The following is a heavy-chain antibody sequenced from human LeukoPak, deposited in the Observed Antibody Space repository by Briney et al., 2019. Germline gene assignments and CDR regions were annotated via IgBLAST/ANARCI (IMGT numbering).Heavy chain of an antibody. CDR3: ARDYDSSGYYYEATYYFDY. CDR2: ISGSGDNT. V-gene: IGHV3-23*01. J-gene: IGHJ4*02. D-gene: IGHD3-22*01. Sequence: SGGSLRLSCAASGFTFSSYAMSWVRQAPGKGLEWVSGISGSGDNTYYADSVKGRFTISRDNSKNTLYLQMNSLRAEDTAVYYCARDYDSSGYYYEATYYFDYWGQGTLVTVSS. CDR1: GFTFSSYA.